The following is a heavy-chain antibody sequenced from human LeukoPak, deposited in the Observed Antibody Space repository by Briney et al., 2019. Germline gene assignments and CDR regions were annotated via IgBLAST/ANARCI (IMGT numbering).Heavy chain of an antibody. CDR1: GGSISSGGYY. CDR3: AKALYCGGDCYSPAIAFDI. CDR2: IYYSGST. Sequence: SETLSLTCTVSGGSISSGGYYWSWIRQHPGKGLEWIGYIYYSGSTYYNPSLKSRVTISVDTSKNQFSLKLSSVTAADTAVYYCAKALYCGGDCYSPAIAFDIWGQGTMVTVSS. D-gene: IGHD2-21*02. J-gene: IGHJ3*02. V-gene: IGHV4-31*03.